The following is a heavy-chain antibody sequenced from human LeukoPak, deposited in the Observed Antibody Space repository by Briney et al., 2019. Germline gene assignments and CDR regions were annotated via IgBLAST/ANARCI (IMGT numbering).Heavy chain of an antibody. Sequence: GGSLRLSCAASGFTFSSYAMPWGRQAPGKGLEWVAVISYDGSNKYYADSVKGRFTISRDNSKNTLYLQMNSLRAEDAAVYYCARDLYTIFGVVSGSFDYWGQGTLVTVSS. D-gene: IGHD3-3*01. CDR2: ISYDGSNK. V-gene: IGHV3-30-3*01. J-gene: IGHJ4*02. CDR1: GFTFSSYA. CDR3: ARDLYTIFGVVSGSFDY.